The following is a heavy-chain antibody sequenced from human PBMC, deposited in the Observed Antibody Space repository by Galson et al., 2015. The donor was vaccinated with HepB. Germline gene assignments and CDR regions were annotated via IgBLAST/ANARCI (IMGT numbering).Heavy chain of an antibody. Sequence: QSGAEVKKPGESLQISCKASGYSFRNYWIGWVRQMPGKGLECMGIIYPGDSETRYSPSFQGQVTPSADKSTNTAYLQWSSLKASDPAMYYCARLGHEGYHYYGMDVWGQGTTVTVSS. V-gene: IGHV5-51*01. J-gene: IGHJ6*02. CDR1: GYSFRNYW. CDR2: IYPGDSET. CDR3: ARLGHEGYHYYGMDV. D-gene: IGHD2-2*01.